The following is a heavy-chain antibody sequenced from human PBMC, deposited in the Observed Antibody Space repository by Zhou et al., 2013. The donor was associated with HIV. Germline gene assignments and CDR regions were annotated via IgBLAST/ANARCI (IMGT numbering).Heavy chain of an antibody. CDR1: GGTFSNYA. CDR3: ARAGELTTVSAEYFQH. J-gene: IGHJ1*01. CDR2: IIPIFGTA. Sequence: QVQLVQSGAEVKKPGSSVKVSCKASGGTFSNYAISWVRQAPGQGLEWMGGIIPIFGTANYAQKFQGRVTITTDESTSTAYMELSSLKSEDTAVYYCARAGELTTVSAEYFQHWGQGTLVTVSS. D-gene: IGHD4-17*01. V-gene: IGHV1-69*05.